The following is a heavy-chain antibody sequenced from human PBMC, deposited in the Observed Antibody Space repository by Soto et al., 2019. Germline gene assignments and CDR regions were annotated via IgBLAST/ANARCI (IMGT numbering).Heavy chain of an antibody. D-gene: IGHD6-19*01. CDR2: FDPEDGET. J-gene: IGHJ3*02. V-gene: IGHV1-24*01. Sequence: GASVKVSCKVSGYTLTELSMHWARQAPGKGLEWMGGFDPEDGETIYAQKFQGRVTMTEDTSTDTAYMELSSLRSEDTAVYYCAREGGIAVAGKGQDAFDIWGQGTMVTVSS. CDR3: AREGGIAVAGKGQDAFDI. CDR1: GYTLTELS.